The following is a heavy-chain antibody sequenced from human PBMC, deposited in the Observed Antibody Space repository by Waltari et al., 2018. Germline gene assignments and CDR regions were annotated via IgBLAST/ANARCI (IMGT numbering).Heavy chain of an antibody. CDR3: ARQTPGPYYYYYYMDV. Sequence: QVQLQQWGAGLLKPSETLSLTCAVYGGSFSGYYWSWIRQPPGKGLEWLGEIKHSGSTNYTPSLKSRVTISVDTSKNQFSLKLSSVTAADTAVYYCARQTPGPYYYYYYMDVWGKGTTVTISS. CDR2: IKHSGST. CDR1: GGSFSGYY. J-gene: IGHJ6*03. V-gene: IGHV4-34*01.